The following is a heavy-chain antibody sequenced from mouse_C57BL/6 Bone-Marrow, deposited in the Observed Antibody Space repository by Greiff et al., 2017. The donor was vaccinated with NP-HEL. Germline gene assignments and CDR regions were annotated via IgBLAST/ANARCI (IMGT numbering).Heavy chain of an antibody. CDR1: GFTFSDYG. Sequence: DVKLVESGGGLVKPGGSLKLSCAASGFTFSDYGMHWVRQAPEKGLEWVAYISSGSSTIYYADTVQGRFTISRDNAKNTLFLQMTSLRSEDTAMYYCARRRYSNWFAYWGQGTLVTVSA. J-gene: IGHJ3*01. CDR2: ISSGSSTI. CDR3: ARRRYSNWFAY. D-gene: IGHD2-5*01. V-gene: IGHV5-17*01.